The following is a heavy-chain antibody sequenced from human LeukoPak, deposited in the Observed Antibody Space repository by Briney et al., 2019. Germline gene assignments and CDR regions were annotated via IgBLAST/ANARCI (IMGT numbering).Heavy chain of an antibody. J-gene: IGHJ4*02. D-gene: IGHD1-20*01. CDR3: ARGGGGFGNWNAQEFDY. Sequence: LRASVKVSCKASGYTFTGYYMHWVRQAPGQGLEWMGWINPNSGGTNYAQKFQGRVTMTRDTSISTAYMELSRLRSEDTAVYYCARGGGGFGNWNAQEFDYWGRGTLVTVSS. CDR1: GYTFTGYY. CDR2: INPNSGGT. V-gene: IGHV1-2*02.